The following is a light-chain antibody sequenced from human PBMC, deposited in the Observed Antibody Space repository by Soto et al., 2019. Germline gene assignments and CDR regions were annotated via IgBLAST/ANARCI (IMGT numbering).Light chain of an antibody. CDR2: AAS. J-gene: IGKJ5*01. V-gene: IGKV3-20*01. Sequence: EILMPPSPATLSVSPVEISTPSFRASQSVDSNLAWYQHKPGQAPRLLIYAASSRATGSPDRFSGGGSGTDFTLTISRLEPEDFAVYYCQKYGYSPITCGQGTRRAIK. CDR1: QSVDSN. CDR3: QKYGYSPIT.